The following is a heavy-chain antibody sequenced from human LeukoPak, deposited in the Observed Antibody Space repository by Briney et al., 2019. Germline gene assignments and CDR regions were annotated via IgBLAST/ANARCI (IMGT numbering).Heavy chain of an antibody. CDR3: ARDLEFPDY. V-gene: IGHV1-18*01. CDR1: GYTFISYG. Sequence: ASVKVSCKASGYTFISYGITWMRQAPGQGLEWMGWISTNNVNTNYVQKFQGRVTMTTDTSTSTAYMELRSLTSDDTAVYYCARDLEFPDYWGQGTLVTVSS. J-gene: IGHJ4*02. D-gene: IGHD3-3*01. CDR2: ISTNNVNT.